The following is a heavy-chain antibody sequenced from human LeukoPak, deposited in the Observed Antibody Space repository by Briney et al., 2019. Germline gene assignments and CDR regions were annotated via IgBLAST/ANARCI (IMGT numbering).Heavy chain of an antibody. D-gene: IGHD1-26*01. CDR3: ARDGVGSTTFFGYFDY. V-gene: IGHV3-33*01. CDR1: GFTFSSYG. Sequence: SGGSLRLSCAASGFTFSSYGMHWVRQAPGKGLEWVAAIRYDGSNENYADAVKGRFTISRDNSKNTLYLQMNSLRVEDTAVYYCARDGVGSTTFFGYFDYWGQGSLVTVPS. CDR2: IRYDGSNE. J-gene: IGHJ4*02.